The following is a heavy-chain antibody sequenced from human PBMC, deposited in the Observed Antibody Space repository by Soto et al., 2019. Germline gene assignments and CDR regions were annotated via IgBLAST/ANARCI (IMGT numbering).Heavy chain of an antibody. CDR1: GGTFSSYT. J-gene: IGHJ3*01. CDR2: IIPILGIA. CDR3: ASRSGGAGRIPRGEDAFDF. Sequence: QVQLVQSGAEVKKPGSSVKVSCKASGGTFSSYTISWVRQAPGQGLEWMGRIIPILGIANYAQKFQGRVTIAADKATMKVDMELSSVGSGEAGVYYCASRSGGAGRIPRGEDAFDFWGQGTMVTVSS. V-gene: IGHV1-69*02. D-gene: IGHD1-26*01.